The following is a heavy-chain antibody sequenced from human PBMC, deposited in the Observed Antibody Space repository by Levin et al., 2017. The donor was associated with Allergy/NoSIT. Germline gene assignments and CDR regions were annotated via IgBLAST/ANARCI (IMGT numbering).Heavy chain of an antibody. J-gene: IGHJ4*02. D-gene: IGHD5-12*01. CDR2: INHSGST. CDR3: ATPEVATSSLVYFDY. Sequence: SETLSLTCAVYGGSFSGYYWSWIRQPPGKGLEWIGEINHSGSTNYNPSLKSRVTISVDTSKNQFSLKLSSVTAADTAVYYCATPEVATSSLVYFDYWGQGTLVTVSS. V-gene: IGHV4-34*01. CDR1: GGSFSGYY.